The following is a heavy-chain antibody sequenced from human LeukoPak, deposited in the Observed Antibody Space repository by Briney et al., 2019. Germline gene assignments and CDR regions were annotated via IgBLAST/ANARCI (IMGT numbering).Heavy chain of an antibody. CDR1: GFTFSSYS. V-gene: IGHV3-21*01. J-gene: IGHJ4*02. D-gene: IGHD6-6*01. Sequence: PGGSLRLSCAASGFTFSSYSMNWVCQAPGKGLEWVSSISSSSSYIYYADSVKGRFTNSRDNAKNSLYPQMNSLRAEDTAVYYCARGIEYSSSSDYWGQGTLVTVSS. CDR2: ISSSSSYI. CDR3: ARGIEYSSSSDY.